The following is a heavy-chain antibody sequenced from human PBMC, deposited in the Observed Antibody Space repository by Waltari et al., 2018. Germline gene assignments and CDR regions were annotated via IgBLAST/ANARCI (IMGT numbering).Heavy chain of an antibody. CDR1: GFTFTSYG. CDR3: ARDRGWLQSYFDY. J-gene: IGHJ4*02. D-gene: IGHD3-10*01. V-gene: IGHV3-33*01. CDR2: IWYDGSNK. Sequence: QVQLVESGGGVVQPGMSLRLSCAASGFTFTSYGMHWVRQAPGKGLEWVAVIWYDGSNKYYADSVKGRFTISRDNSKNTLYLQMNSLRAEDTAVYYCARDRGWLQSYFDYWGQGTLVTVSS.